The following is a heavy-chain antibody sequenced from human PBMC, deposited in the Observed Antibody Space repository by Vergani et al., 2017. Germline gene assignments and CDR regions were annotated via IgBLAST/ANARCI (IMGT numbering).Heavy chain of an antibody. CDR2: IYYSGST. D-gene: IGHD3-3*01. J-gene: IGHJ4*02. CDR3: AREITIFGVVDY. Sequence: QVQLQESGPGLVKPSQTLSLTCTVSGGSISSGGYYWSWIRQHPGKGLEWIGYIYYSGSTYYNPSLKSRVTISVDTSKNQFSLKLSSVTAADAAVYDCAREITIFGVVDYWGQGTLVTVSS. V-gene: IGHV4-31*03. CDR1: GGSISSGGYY.